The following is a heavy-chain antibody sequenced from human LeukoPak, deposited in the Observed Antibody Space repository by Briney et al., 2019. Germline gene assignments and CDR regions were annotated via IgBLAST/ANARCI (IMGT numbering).Heavy chain of an antibody. V-gene: IGHV3-74*01. CDR3: AREISGRDDY. J-gene: IGHJ4*02. CDR2: INTDGSTT. Sequence: GGSLRLSCATSGFEFSRSWMHWVRKAPGKGLAWVSHINTDGSTTNYADSVKGRFTISRDNNKNTLHLQINNLRAEDTAVYYCAREISGRDDYWGQGTLVTVSS. D-gene: IGHD2-15*01. CDR1: GFEFSRSW.